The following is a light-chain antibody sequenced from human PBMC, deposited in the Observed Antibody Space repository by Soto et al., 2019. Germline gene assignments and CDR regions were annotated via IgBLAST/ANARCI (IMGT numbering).Light chain of an antibody. CDR1: NIGSKS. J-gene: IGLJ1*01. CDR3: QVRDSSSDKV. V-gene: IGLV3-21*04. Sequence: SYELTQPPSVSVAPGKTARITCGGNNIGSKSVHWYQQKPGQAPVLVIYYDSDRPSGIPERFSGSNSGNTATLTISRVEAGDEADYYCQVRDSSSDKVFGTEPKV. CDR2: YDS.